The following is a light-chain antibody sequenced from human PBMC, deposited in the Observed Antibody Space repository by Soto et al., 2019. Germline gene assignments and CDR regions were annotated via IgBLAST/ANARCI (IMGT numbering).Light chain of an antibody. CDR1: QGISSA. CDR2: DAS. Sequence: AIQLTQSPSSLSASVGDRVTITCRASQGISSAFAWYQQKPGKVPRLLIYDASSLQSGVASRFIGSGSATDFALTISSLQPEDFATYYCQQFDTSPLTFGPGTRLEVK. CDR3: QQFDTSPLT. J-gene: IGKJ5*01. V-gene: IGKV1-13*02.